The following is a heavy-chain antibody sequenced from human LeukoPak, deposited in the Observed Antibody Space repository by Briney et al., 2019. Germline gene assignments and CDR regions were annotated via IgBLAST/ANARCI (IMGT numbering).Heavy chain of an antibody. D-gene: IGHD1-14*01. CDR1: GGTFSSYA. CDR3: AKAATWYDLSYYFDY. CDR2: IIPIFGIA. Sequence: GASVKVSCKASGGTFSSYAISWVRQAPGQGLEWMGRIIPIFGIANYAQKFQGRVTITADKSTSTAYMELSSLRSGDTAVYYCAKAATWYDLSYYFDYWGQRTLVTVSS. V-gene: IGHV1-69*04. J-gene: IGHJ4*02.